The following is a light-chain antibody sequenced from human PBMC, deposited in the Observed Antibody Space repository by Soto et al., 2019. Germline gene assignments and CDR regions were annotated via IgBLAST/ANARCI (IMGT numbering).Light chain of an antibody. CDR1: NIGGKS. Sequence: SYELTQPPSVSVAPGKTARITCGGNNIGGKSVHWYQLKPGQAPVLIIYNDGDRPSGIPERFSGSNSGNTATLTVSWVEAGDEADYYCQVWGSNADPHVLFGGGTKVTVL. V-gene: IGLV3-21*04. CDR3: QVWGSNADPHVL. J-gene: IGLJ3*02. CDR2: NDG.